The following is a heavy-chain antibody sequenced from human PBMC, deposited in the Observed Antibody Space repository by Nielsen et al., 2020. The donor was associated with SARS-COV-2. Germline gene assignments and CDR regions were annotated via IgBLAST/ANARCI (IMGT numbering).Heavy chain of an antibody. J-gene: IGHJ4*02. Sequence: GESLKISCAASGFTFSRFGMHWVRQTPGRGLEWVAYISYDGRDQYYEDSLKGRFTISRDNSKNILYLQMNNLRAEDTAVYYCVKDGAYYGVRGVVHFGYGGRGNLVTVSS. CDR2: ISYDGRDQ. D-gene: IGHD3-10*01. V-gene: IGHV3-30*18. CDR1: GFTFSRFG. CDR3: VKDGAYYGVRGVVHFGY.